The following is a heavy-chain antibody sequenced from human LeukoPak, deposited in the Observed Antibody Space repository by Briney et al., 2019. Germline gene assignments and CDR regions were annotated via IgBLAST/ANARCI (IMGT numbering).Heavy chain of an antibody. CDR1: GYTLTELS. Sequence: ASVKVSCKVSGYTLTELSMHWVRQAPGKGLEWMGGFDPEDGETIYAQKSQGRVTMTEDTSTDTAYMELSSLRSEDTAVYYCATSRFHDILTGYYLDYWGQGTLVTVSS. CDR2: FDPEDGET. J-gene: IGHJ4*02. D-gene: IGHD3-9*01. V-gene: IGHV1-24*01. CDR3: ATSRFHDILTGYYLDY.